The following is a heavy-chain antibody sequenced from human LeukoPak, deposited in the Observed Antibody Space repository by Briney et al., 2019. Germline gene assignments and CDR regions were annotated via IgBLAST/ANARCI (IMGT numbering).Heavy chain of an antibody. V-gene: IGHV3-21*01. J-gene: IGHJ2*01. Sequence: GGSLRLSCAASGFTFSSYSMNWVRQAPGKGLEWVSSISSSSSYIYYADSVKGRFTISRDNAKNSLYLQMNSLRAEDTAVYYCARDQGSWYFDLWGRGTLVTVSS. CDR1: GFTFSSYS. CDR2: ISSSSSYI. CDR3: ARDQGSWYFDL.